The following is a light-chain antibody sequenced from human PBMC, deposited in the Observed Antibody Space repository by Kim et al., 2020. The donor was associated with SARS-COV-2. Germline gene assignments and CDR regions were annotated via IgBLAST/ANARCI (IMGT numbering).Light chain of an antibody. CDR2: DAS. CDR3: QQYGSFST. CDR1: QNIDTW. Sequence: DIQMTQSPSALSASIGDRVTITCRASQNIDTWLAWFQQHPGKAPKLLIYDASTLENGVPSRFSGSGSGTEFTLAISNLQPDDFATYYCQQYGSFSTFGQGTKVDIK. J-gene: IGKJ1*01. V-gene: IGKV1-5*01.